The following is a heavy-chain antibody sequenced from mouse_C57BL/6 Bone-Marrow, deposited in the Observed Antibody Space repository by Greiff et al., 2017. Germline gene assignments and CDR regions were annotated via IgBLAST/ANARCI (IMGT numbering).Heavy chain of an antibody. J-gene: IGHJ4*01. V-gene: IGHV1-69*01. CDR2: IDPSDSYT. D-gene: IGHD2-1*01. CDR1: GYTFTSYW. Sequence: QVQLQQPGAELVMPGASVKLSCKASGYTFTSYWMHWVKQRPGHGLEWIGEIDPSDSYTNYTPKFKGKSTLTVDKASSTAYMQLSILTSEDSAVYYCARDLYGNYAMYDGGQGTSVTVSS. CDR3: ARDLYGNYAMYD.